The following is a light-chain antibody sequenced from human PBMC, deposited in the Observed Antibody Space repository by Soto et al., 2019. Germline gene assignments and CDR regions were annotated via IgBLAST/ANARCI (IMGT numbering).Light chain of an antibody. V-gene: IGKV3-15*01. CDR1: QSVSSN. CDR2: GAS. CDR3: QQYNNWWRT. J-gene: IGKJ1*01. Sequence: EIVMTQSPATLSLSPGERATLSCRASQSVSSNLAWYQQKPGQAPRLLIYGASTRATGIPARFSGSGSGTEFTLTISSLQSEDFAVYYCQQYNNWWRTFGQGTKVEIK.